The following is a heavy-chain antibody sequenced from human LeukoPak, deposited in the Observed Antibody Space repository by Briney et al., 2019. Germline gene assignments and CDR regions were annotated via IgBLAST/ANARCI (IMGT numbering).Heavy chain of an antibody. V-gene: IGHV3-43D*03. Sequence: GGSLRLSCAASGFTFDDYAMHWVRQAPGKGLEWVSLISWDGGSTYYADSVKGRFTISRDNSKNSLYLQMNSLRAEDTALYYCAKSRPRIVAMEGGGFDYWGQGTLVTVSS. CDR1: GFTFDDYA. CDR3: AKSRPRIVAMEGGGFDY. D-gene: IGHD5-12*01. J-gene: IGHJ4*02. CDR2: ISWDGGST.